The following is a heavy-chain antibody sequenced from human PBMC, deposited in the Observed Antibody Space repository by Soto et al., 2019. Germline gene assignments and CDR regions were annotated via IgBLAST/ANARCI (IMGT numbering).Heavy chain of an antibody. Sequence: GGSLRVSCAASGFTFSSYSMNWVRQAPGKGLEWVSSISSSSSYIYYADSVKGRFTISRDNAKNSLYLQMNSLRAEDTAVYYCARDEVEYSSSSLWFDPWGQGTLVTVSS. CDR1: GFTFSSYS. CDR3: ARDEVEYSSSSLWFDP. CDR2: ISSSSSYI. V-gene: IGHV3-21*01. D-gene: IGHD6-6*01. J-gene: IGHJ5*02.